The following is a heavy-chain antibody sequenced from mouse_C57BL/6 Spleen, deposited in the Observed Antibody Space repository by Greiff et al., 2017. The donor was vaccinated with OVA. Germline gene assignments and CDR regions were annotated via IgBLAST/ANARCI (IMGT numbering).Heavy chain of an antibody. Sequence: EVNVEESGGGLVKPGGSLKLSCAASGFTFSSYAMSWVRQTPEKRLEWVATISDGGSYTYYPDNVKGRFTISRDNAKNNLYLQMSHLKSEDTAMYYCARERALTGTKDYWGQGTTLTVSS. J-gene: IGHJ2*01. V-gene: IGHV5-4*01. CDR2: ISDGGSYT. CDR3: ARERALTGTKDY. D-gene: IGHD4-1*01. CDR1: GFTFSSYA.